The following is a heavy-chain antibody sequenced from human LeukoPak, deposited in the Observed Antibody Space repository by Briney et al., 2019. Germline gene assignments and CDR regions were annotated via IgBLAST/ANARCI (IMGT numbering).Heavy chain of an antibody. CDR2: MNPNSGNT. D-gene: IGHD6-6*01. V-gene: IGHV1-8*01. CDR3: ARSIAARRRFYYYYMDV. CDR1: GYTFTSYD. Sequence: APVKVSCKASGYTFTSYDINWVRQATGQGLEWMGWMNPNSGNTGYAQKFQGRVTMTRNTSISTAYMELSSLRSEDTAVYYCARSIAARRRFYYYYMDVWGKGTTVTVSS. J-gene: IGHJ6*03.